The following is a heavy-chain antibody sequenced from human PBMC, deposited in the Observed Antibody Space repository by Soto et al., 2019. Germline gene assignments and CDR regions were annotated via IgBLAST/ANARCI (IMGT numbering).Heavy chain of an antibody. Sequence: EVQLVESGGGLVKPGGSLRLSCAASGFTFSNAWMNWVRQAPGKGLEWVGRMKSKTDGGTTDYAAPVKGRCTISRDDSKNTPYLQMNSLKTEDTAVYYCTTEAYVVVPAASGGNYWGQGTLVTVSS. V-gene: IGHV3-15*07. CDR1: GFTFSNAW. CDR3: TTEAYVVVPAASGGNY. D-gene: IGHD2-2*01. J-gene: IGHJ4*02. CDR2: MKSKTDGGTT.